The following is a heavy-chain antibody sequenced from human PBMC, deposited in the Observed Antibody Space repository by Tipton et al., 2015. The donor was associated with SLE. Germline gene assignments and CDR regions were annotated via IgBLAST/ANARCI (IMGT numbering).Heavy chain of an antibody. Sequence: QLVQSGAEVKKPGESLKISCKASGDRFTTHWIGWVRQMPGKGLEWMGIIYPGDFDTRYSPSFQGQVTISADTSISTAYLQWSSLKASDTAMYYCARLSSSWFYWGQGTLVTVSS. V-gene: IGHV5-51*03. CDR1: GDRFTTHW. CDR2: IYPGDFDT. J-gene: IGHJ4*02. D-gene: IGHD6-13*01. CDR3: ARLSSSWFY.